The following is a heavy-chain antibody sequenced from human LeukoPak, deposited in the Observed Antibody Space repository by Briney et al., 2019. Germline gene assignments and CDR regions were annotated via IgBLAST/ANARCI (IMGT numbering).Heavy chain of an antibody. Sequence: GGSLRLSCAASGFTFHDHAMHGVRQAPGKGLEGVSGLSWDSGSIDYADSVKGRFTVYRDNAKNSLYLQMNSLSAEHTALYYCVRDDTFEDWGQGTLVTVHS. CDR2: LSWDSGSI. V-gene: IGHV3-9*01. J-gene: IGHJ1*01. CDR1: GFTFHDHA. CDR3: VRDDTFED. D-gene: IGHD3-16*01.